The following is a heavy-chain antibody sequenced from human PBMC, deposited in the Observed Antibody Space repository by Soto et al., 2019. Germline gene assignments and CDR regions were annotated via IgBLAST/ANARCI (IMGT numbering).Heavy chain of an antibody. CDR2: ISGNGHST. D-gene: IGHD3-3*01. Sequence: GGSLRLSCAPSGFIFSNSAMSWVRQAPGEGLEWVSGISGNGHSTSYGDSVKGRFSISRDNSKNSLYLQMNSLRADDTAVYFCAKGHDIWSGYNYYYGMYVWGQGTPVTVSS. V-gene: IGHV3-23*01. J-gene: IGHJ6*02. CDR3: AKGHDIWSGYNYYYGMYV. CDR1: GFIFSNSA.